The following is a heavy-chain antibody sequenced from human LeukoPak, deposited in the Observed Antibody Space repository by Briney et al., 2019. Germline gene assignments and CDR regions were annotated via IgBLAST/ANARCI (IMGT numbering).Heavy chain of an antibody. J-gene: IGHJ6*03. CDR2: IYPGDSDT. CDR3: ARMSWQNYYYYMDV. CDR1: GYNFTSYW. D-gene: IGHD6-13*01. V-gene: IGHV5-51*01. Sequence: GKSLQISCKGSGYNFTSYWIGWVRQMPGKGLEWMGIIYPGDSDTRYSPSFQGQVTISADKSISTAYLQWSSLKASDTAMYYCARMSWQNYYYYMDVWGKGTTVTVSS.